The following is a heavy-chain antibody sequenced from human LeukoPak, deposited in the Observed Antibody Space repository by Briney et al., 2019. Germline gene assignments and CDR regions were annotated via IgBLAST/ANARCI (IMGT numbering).Heavy chain of an antibody. CDR1: GFTFSSYS. D-gene: IGHD6-13*01. V-gene: IGHV3-21*01. CDR3: ARWTGQQRDNWFDP. J-gene: IGHJ5*02. Sequence: GGSLRPSCAASGFTFSSYSMNWVRQAPGKGLEWGSSISSSSSYIYYADSVKGRFTISRDNAKNSLYLQMNSLRAEDTAVYYCARWTGQQRDNWFDPWGQGTLVTVSS. CDR2: ISSSSSYI.